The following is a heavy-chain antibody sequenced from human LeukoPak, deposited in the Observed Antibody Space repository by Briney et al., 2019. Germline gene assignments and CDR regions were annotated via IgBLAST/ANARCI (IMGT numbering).Heavy chain of an antibody. V-gene: IGHV3-15*01. CDR3: TIDSNSGWTGY. D-gene: IGHD6-19*01. CDR2: FRTKSEGTI. J-gene: IGHJ4*02. CDR1: GFPFSNAW. Sequence: GGPLRLSCAASGFPFSNAWVSCVRQARGKGREGVGRFRTKSEGTIEYASPGQGRFTMSRHDSKDTSYLQLYKLGRHGTVLLFCTIDSNSGWTGYWGQGTLVTVPS.